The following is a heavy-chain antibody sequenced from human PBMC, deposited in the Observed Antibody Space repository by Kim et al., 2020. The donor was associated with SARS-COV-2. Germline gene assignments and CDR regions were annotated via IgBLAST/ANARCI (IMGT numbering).Heavy chain of an antibody. CDR1: GGSISSSNW. V-gene: IGHV4-4*02. J-gene: IGHJ4*02. D-gene: IGHD6-6*01. Sequence: SETLSLTCAVSGGSISSSNWWSWVRQPPGKGLEWFGVIYHSGSTYYNPSLKRRFTISVDKSKNQFSLKLSSVTAADTAVYYCARAVAARPVGIDYWGQGTLVTVSS. CDR3: ARAVAARPVGIDY. CDR2: IYHSGST.